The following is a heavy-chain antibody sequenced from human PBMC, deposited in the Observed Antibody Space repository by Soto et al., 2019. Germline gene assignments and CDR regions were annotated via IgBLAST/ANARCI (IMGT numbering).Heavy chain of an antibody. V-gene: IGHV3-33*08. D-gene: IGHD1-7*01. CDR1: GFTFSRYA. J-gene: IGHJ6*02. Sequence: GGSLRLSCAASGFTFSRYALSWVRQAPGKGLEWVSLIWYDGSNKYYADSVKGRFTISRDNSKNTLYLQINSLRDDDTAVYYCAREPRNWNSGYYYYGMDVWGQVTTVTVSS. CDR2: IWYDGSNK. CDR3: AREPRNWNSGYYYYGMDV.